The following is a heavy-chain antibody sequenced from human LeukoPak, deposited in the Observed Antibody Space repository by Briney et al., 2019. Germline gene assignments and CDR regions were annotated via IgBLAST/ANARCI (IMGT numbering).Heavy chain of an antibody. CDR3: VRVNYGGNSGYHFDF. D-gene: IGHD4-23*01. Sequence: GGSLRLSCAASGFDLWRYAMSWVRLTPGKGLEWVADISDGGDGTHYADSVQGRFTISRDNSKNTVFLQMVSLRAHDTAFYYRVRVNYGGNSGYHFDFWGQGTLVTVSS. CDR1: GFDLWRYA. J-gene: IGHJ4*02. V-gene: IGHV3-23*01. CDR2: ISDGGDGT.